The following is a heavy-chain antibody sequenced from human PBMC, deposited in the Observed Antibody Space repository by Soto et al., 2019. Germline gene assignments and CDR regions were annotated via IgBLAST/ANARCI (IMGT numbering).Heavy chain of an antibody. J-gene: IGHJ4*02. D-gene: IGHD3-22*01. CDR1: GFTFSSYG. V-gene: IGHV3-33*01. CDR2: IWYDGSNK. CDR3: TTDHYDSSGHHASADY. Sequence: PGGSLRLSCAASGFTFSSYGMHWVRQAPGKGLEWVAVIWYDGSNKYYADSVKGRFTISRDNSKNTLYLQMNSLKTEDTAVYYCTTDHYDSSGHHASADYWGQGTLVTVSS.